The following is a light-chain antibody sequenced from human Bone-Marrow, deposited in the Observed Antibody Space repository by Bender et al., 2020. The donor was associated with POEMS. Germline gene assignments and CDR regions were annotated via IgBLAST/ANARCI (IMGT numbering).Light chain of an antibody. V-gene: IGLV2-14*01. CDR1: SSDVGAYNY. J-gene: IGLJ1*01. CDR3: SSYTTSSTVD. Sequence: QSALTQPASVSGSPGQSITISCTGTSSDVGAYNYVSWYQQLPGKAPKLMIYDVSNRPSGVSNRFSGSKSGNTASLIISGLQAEDEADYYCSSYTTSSTVDFGTGTKVTVL. CDR2: DVS.